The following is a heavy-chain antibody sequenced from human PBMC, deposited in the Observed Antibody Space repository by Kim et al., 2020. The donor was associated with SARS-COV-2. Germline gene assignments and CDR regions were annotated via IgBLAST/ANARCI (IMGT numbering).Heavy chain of an antibody. CDR2: IYPGDSNI. Sequence: GESLKISCKGSAYSFTNYWIGWVRQMPGKGLEWMGIIYPGDSNIRYSPSFRGQVTFSVDNSINTAYLQLSSLKASDTAIYYWARLTGYSVSVFGFWGQGTLVAVSS. V-gene: IGHV5-51*01. CDR3: ARLTGYSVSVFGF. J-gene: IGHJ4*02. CDR1: AYSFTNYW. D-gene: IGHD5-12*01.